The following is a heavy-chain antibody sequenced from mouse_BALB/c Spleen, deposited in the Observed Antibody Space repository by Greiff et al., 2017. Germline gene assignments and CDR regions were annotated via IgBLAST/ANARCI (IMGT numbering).Heavy chain of an antibody. J-gene: IGHJ4*01. V-gene: IGHV5-15*02. CDR2: ISNLAYSI. CDR1: GFTFSDYG. CDR3: ARYYDYYAMDY. D-gene: IGHD1-1*02. Sequence: EVKLVESGGGLVQPGGSRKLSCAASGFTFSDYGMAWVRQAPGKGPEWVAFISNLAYSIYYADTVTGRFTISRENAKNTLYLEMSSLRSEDTAMYYCARYYDYYAMDYWGQGTSVTVSS.